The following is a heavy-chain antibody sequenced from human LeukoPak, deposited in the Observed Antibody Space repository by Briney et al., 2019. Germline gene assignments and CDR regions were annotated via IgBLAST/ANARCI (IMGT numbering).Heavy chain of an antibody. CDR1: GFTSSNAW. D-gene: IGHD2-2*01. V-gene: IGHV3-15*01. Sequence: GGSLRLSCAASGFTSSNAWMSWVRQAPGKGLEWVGRIKSKTDGGTTEYAAPVKGRFTISRDDSKNTLYLQMNSLKTEDTAVYYCTTAPAAYTFDYWGQGTLVTVSS. J-gene: IGHJ4*02. CDR3: TTAPAAYTFDY. CDR2: IKSKTDGGTT.